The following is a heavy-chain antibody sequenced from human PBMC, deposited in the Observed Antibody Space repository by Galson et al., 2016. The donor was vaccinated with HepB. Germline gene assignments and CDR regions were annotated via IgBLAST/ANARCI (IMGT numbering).Heavy chain of an antibody. CDR1: GFTFTAYS. D-gene: IGHD5-18*01. V-gene: IGHV3-21*01. CDR2: ISSSTNYI. Sequence: SLRLSCAASGFTFTAYSMTWVRQAPGKGLEWVSFISSSTNYIYYADSLKGRFTISRDNAKNTVYLQMNSLRAEDTAVYYCVREWRGYSYGYDYWGQGTLVTVSS. CDR3: VREWRGYSYGYDY. J-gene: IGHJ4*02.